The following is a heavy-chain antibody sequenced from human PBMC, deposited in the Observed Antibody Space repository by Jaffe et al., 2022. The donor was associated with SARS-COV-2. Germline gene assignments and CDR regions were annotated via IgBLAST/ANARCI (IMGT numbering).Heavy chain of an antibody. CDR1: DFIFSSYT. Sequence: EVQLVESGGGLVKPGGSLRLSCAASDFIFSSYTMNWVRQAPGKGLEWVSSISSSSIDIYYADSVKGRFTVSRDNARNSLYLQMNSLRADDTAVYYCAREKRRSIASPGYYYYGLDVWGQGTTVTVSS. CDR3: AREKRRSIASPGYYYYGLDV. J-gene: IGHJ6*02. CDR2: ISSSSIDI. V-gene: IGHV3-21*01. D-gene: IGHD6-13*01.